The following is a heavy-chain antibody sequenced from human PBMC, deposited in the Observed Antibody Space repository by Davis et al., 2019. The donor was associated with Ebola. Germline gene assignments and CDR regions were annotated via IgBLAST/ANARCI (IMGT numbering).Heavy chain of an antibody. CDR1: GYTFTSYA. Sequence: AASVKVSCKASGYTFTSYAMHWVRQAPGQRLEWMGWINAGNGNTKYSQKFQGRVTITRDTSASTAYMELSSLRSEDTAVYYCARDSSGWYYFDYWGQGTLVTVLS. J-gene: IGHJ4*02. CDR3: ARDSSGWYYFDY. V-gene: IGHV1-3*01. D-gene: IGHD6-19*01. CDR2: INAGNGNT.